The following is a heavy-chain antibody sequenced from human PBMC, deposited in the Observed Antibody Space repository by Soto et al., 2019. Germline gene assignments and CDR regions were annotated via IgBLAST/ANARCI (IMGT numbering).Heavy chain of an antibody. CDR3: AKDLRWELPDY. J-gene: IGHJ4*02. Sequence: GGSLRLSCAASGFTFSSYGMHWVREAPGKGLEWVAVISYDGSNKYYEDYVKGRYTISRDNSKNTLFLQMNSLRAVDTAVYYCAKDLRWELPDYWGQGTLVTVSS. D-gene: IGHD1-26*01. CDR1: GFTFSSYG. V-gene: IGHV3-30*18. CDR2: ISYDGSNK.